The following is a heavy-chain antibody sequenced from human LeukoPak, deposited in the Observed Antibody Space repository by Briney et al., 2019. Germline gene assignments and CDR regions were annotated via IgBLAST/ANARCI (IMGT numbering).Heavy chain of an antibody. CDR1: GFTFSSYS. J-gene: IGHJ3*02. D-gene: IGHD2-2*01. V-gene: IGHV3-21*01. Sequence: GGSLRLSCAASGFTFSSYSMNWVRQAPGKGLEWVSSISSSSSYIYYADSVKGRFTISRDNAKNSLYLQMNSLRAEDTAVYYCARGPVVPAAIGAFGIWGQGTMVTVSS. CDR3: ARGPVVPAAIGAFGI. CDR2: ISSSSSYI.